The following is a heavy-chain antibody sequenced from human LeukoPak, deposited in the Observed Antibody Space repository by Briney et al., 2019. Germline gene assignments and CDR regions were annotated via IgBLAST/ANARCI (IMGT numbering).Heavy chain of an antibody. CDR2: IYSGGGT. CDR1: GFIVSTKY. V-gene: IGHV3-53*01. CDR3: ASGEMATVTLDY. Sequence: GGSLRLSCAASGFIVSTKYMTWVRQAPGKGLEWVSVIYSGGGTYYADSVKGRFTISRDNSKNTLYLQMSNLRAEDTALYYCASGEMATVTLDYWGQGTLVVVSS. D-gene: IGHD5-24*01. J-gene: IGHJ4*02.